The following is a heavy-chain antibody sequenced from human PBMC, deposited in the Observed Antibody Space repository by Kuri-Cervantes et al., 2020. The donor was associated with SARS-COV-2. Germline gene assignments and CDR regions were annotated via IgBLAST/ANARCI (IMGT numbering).Heavy chain of an antibody. CDR3: ASFGSGWYDDAFDI. CDR1: GFTFSDYY. J-gene: IGHJ3*02. CDR2: ISSSSSYT. D-gene: IGHD6-19*01. Sequence: GESLKISCAASGFTFSDYYMGWIRQAPGKGLEWVSYISSSSSYTNYADSVKGRFTISRDNAKNSLYLQMNSLRAEDTAVYYCASFGSGWYDDAFDIWGQGTMVTVSS. V-gene: IGHV3-11*03.